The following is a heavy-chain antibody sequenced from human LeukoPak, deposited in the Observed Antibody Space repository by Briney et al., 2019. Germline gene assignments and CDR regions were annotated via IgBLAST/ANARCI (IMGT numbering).Heavy chain of an antibody. CDR1: GYTFTSYD. CDR2: MNPKSGNT. J-gene: IGHJ5*02. V-gene: IGHV1-8*01. D-gene: IGHD2-21*02. Sequence: ASVKVSCKASGYTFTSYDINWVRQATGQGLEWMGWMNPKSGNTGYAQKFQGRVTMTRSTSMSTAYMELSSLRSEDTAVYYCARVPRGGDRFGPWGRGTLVTVSS. CDR3: ARVPRGGDRFGP.